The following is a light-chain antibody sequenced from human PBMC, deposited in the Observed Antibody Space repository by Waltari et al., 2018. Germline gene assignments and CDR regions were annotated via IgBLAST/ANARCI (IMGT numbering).Light chain of an antibody. CDR1: SGSLSTTSY. Sequence: TVVPQEPSLSVSPGGTVKPTCAVSSGSLSTTSYATWYQQTPGQAPRTLLYKANARSSGVPGRFSGSILGNTAALTITGAQADDESDYYCALYMGSGIWVFGGGTRLTVL. CDR2: KAN. J-gene: IGLJ3*02. CDR3: ALYMGSGIWV. V-gene: IGLV8-61*01.